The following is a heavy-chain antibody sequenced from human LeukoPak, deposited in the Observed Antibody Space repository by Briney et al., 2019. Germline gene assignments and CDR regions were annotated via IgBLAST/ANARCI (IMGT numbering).Heavy chain of an antibody. Sequence: GASVKVSCKVSGYTLTELSMHWVRQAPGQGLEWMGGIIPIFGTANYAQKFQGRVTITADESTSTAYMELRSLRSDDTAVYYCARGGGWYTDTVDYWGQGTLVTVSS. V-gene: IGHV1-69*13. CDR2: IIPIFGTA. CDR3: ARGGGWYTDTVDY. CDR1: GYTLTELS. D-gene: IGHD6-19*01. J-gene: IGHJ4*02.